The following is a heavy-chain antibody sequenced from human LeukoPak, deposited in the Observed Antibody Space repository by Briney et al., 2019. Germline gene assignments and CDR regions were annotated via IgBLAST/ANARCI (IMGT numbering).Heavy chain of an antibody. V-gene: IGHV4-59*01. D-gene: IGHD2-2*01. J-gene: IGHJ5*02. Sequence: PSETLSLTCTVSGVSISRYYWSWIRQPPRKGLEWIGFMYDGGITNYSPYLKSRVTISVDTSKNQSSLRLTSVTAADTAVYYCARHDTSWSWFDPWGQGTLVTVSS. CDR3: ARHDTSWSWFDP. CDR2: MYDGGIT. CDR1: GVSISRYY.